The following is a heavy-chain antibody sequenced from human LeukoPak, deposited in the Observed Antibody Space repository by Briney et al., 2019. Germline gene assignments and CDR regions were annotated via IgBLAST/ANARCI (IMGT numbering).Heavy chain of an antibody. CDR2: ISYDGSFK. CDR1: GFIFSNYG. Sequence: GGSLRLSCAASGFIFSNYGMHWVRQAPGKGLEWVAVISYDGSFKYYVDSVKGRFTISRDNAKNTLYLQMNSLRAEDTAVYYCARAGSHRSHSLIVWGQGTLVTVSS. D-gene: IGHD3-16*02. J-gene: IGHJ4*02. CDR3: ARAGSHRSHSLIV. V-gene: IGHV3-30*03.